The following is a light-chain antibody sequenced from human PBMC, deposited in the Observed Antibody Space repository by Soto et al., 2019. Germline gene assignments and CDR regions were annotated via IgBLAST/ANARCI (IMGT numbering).Light chain of an antibody. CDR1: QSVSSY. V-gene: IGKV3-11*01. J-gene: IGKJ1*01. CDR2: DAS. Sequence: EVVLTQSPATLSLSTGERATLSCRASQSVSSYLAWYQQKPGQAPRLLIYDASNRATDIPARFSGSGSGTDFSLTISSLEPEDFAVYYCQQRSNWPWTFGQGTKVDI. CDR3: QQRSNWPWT.